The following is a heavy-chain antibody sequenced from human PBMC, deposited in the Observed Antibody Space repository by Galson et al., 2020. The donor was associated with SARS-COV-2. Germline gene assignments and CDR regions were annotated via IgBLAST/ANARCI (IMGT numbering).Heavy chain of an antibody. D-gene: IGHD2-21*01. CDR3: TRESPSETLGWTAFDI. Sequence: QAGGSLRLSCAASGFTFSGHGMHWVRQAPGKGLEWVAVIFSDGSDKFYVDSVKGRFSISRDNSENTLYLQMNSLRAEDTAVYYCTRESPSETLGWTAFDIWGQGTMVTVSS. CDR1: GFTFSGHG. J-gene: IGHJ3*02. V-gene: IGHV3-33*01. CDR2: IFSDGSDK.